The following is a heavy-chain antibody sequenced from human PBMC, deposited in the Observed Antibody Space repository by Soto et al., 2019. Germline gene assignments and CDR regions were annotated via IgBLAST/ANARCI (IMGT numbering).Heavy chain of an antibody. CDR2: INHSGST. D-gene: IGHD3-10*01. Sequence: LSLTCAVYGGSFSGYYWSWIRQPPGKGLEWIGEINHSGSTNYNPSLKSRVTISVDTSKNQFSLKLSSVTAADTAVYYCARGMVRGVSMDVWGKGTTVTVSS. V-gene: IGHV4-34*01. CDR3: ARGMVRGVSMDV. J-gene: IGHJ6*04. CDR1: GGSFSGYY.